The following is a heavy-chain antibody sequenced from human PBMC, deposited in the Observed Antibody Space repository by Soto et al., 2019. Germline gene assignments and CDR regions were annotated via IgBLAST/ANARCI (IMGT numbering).Heavy chain of an antibody. CDR1: GFTFRSFT. J-gene: IGHJ5*02. V-gene: IGHV3-21*01. D-gene: IGHD6-13*01. CDR3: TRDASRDSSARGWFDP. CDR2: ISSNSAYI. Sequence: GGSLRLSCAASGFTFRSFTVNWVRQAPGKGLEWVSTISSNSAYIYYTDALRGRFTISRDNAKNSLHLQMNSLRAEDTAVYYCTRDASRDSSARGWFDPWGPGTLVAVSS.